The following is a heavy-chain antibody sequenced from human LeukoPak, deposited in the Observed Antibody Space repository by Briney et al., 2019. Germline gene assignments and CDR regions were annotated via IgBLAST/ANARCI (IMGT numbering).Heavy chain of an antibody. V-gene: IGHV4-38-2*02. D-gene: IGHD1-26*01. CDR1: GYSISSGYY. Sequence: PSETLSLTCTVSGYSISSGYYWGWIRQPPGKGLEWIGSIYHSEGTYYNPSLKSRVTVSVDTSKNQFSLKLSSVTAADTAVYYCARVGGSYLYFDYWGQGTLVTVSS. CDR3: ARVGGSYLYFDY. CDR2: IYHSEGT. J-gene: IGHJ4*02.